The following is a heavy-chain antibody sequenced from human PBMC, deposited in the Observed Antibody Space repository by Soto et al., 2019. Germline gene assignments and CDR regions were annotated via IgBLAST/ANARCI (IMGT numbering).Heavy chain of an antibody. J-gene: IGHJ4*02. V-gene: IGHV3-33*01. Sequence: GGSLRLSCETSGFSFSVYGMHWVRQAPGKGLEWVAVIWYDASKQFYAASVEGRFTISRDNSKAILYLQMNSLRAEDTAVYYCAAWAEGATEVHWGQGTLVTVSS. CDR2: IWYDASKQ. CDR3: AAWAEGATEVH. CDR1: GFSFSVYG. D-gene: IGHD2-15*01.